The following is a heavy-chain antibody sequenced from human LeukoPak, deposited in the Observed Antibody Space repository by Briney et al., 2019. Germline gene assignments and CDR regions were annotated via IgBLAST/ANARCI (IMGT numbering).Heavy chain of an antibody. CDR3: ARSKDVPAALYYYGTDV. V-gene: IGHV1-46*01. J-gene: IGHJ6*02. D-gene: IGHD2-2*01. CDR1: GYTFTSYY. CDR2: INPSGGST. Sequence: GASVKVSCKASGYTFTSYYMHWVRQAPGQGLEWMGIINPSGGSTSYAQKFQGRVTMTRDTSTSTVYMELSSLRSEDTAVYYCARSKDVPAALYYYGTDVWGQGTTVTVSS.